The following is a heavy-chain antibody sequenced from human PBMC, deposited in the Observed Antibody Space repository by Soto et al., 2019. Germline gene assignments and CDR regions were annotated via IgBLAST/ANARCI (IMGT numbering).Heavy chain of an antibody. J-gene: IGHJ4*02. V-gene: IGHV4-34*01. CDR1: SGSLSGYY. D-gene: IGHD6-6*01. CDR3: ARDPKVSGSAQTRPDF. Sequence: SETLSLTCSLYSGSLSGYYWSWIRQPPGKGLEWIGEISPSGTTNYSPSLKSRVSISVDTSKNQFSLNLTSLTAADTAVYYCARDPKVSGSAQTRPDFWGQGSLVT. CDR2: ISPSGTT.